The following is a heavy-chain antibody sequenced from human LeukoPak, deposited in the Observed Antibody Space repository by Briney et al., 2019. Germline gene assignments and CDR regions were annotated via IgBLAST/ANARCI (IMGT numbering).Heavy chain of an antibody. CDR2: IYYSGNT. D-gene: IGHD2-15*01. V-gene: IGHV4-39*01. J-gene: IGHJ4*02. Sequence: PSGTLSLTCTVSGGSIGSSNYYWGWIRQPPGKGLEWIGRIYYSGNTYYNPSLKSRVTISVDTSKNQFSLKLSSVTAADAAVYSGARLSLVYCSGGTCYPAFDYWGQGTLVTVSS. CDR1: GGSIGSSNYY. CDR3: ARLSLVYCSGGTCYPAFDY.